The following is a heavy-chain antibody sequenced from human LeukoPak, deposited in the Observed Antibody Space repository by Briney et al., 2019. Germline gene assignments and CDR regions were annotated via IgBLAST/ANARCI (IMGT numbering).Heavy chain of an antibody. Sequence: PGGSLRLSCAASGFTFSSYAMSWVRQAPGKGLEWVSGTSGSGGTTYYADSVKGRFTISRDNSKNTLYLQMNSLRAEDTAVYYCAREVVAATSYFDYWGQGTLVTVSS. CDR1: GFTFSSYA. D-gene: IGHD2-15*01. J-gene: IGHJ4*02. CDR3: AREVVAATSYFDY. CDR2: TSGSGGTT. V-gene: IGHV3-23*01.